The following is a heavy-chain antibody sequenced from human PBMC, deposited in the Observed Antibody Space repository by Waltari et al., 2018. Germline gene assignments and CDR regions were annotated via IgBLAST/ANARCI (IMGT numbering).Heavy chain of an antibody. Sequence: QVQLVQSGAEVKKPGSSVKVSCKASGGTFSSYAISWVRQAPGQGLEWMGGIIPIVGTANYAQKFQGRVTITADESTSTAYMELSSLRSEDTAVYYCARGAVDILTGYLGYGMDVWGQGTTVTVSS. J-gene: IGHJ6*02. V-gene: IGHV1-69*13. CDR2: IIPIVGTA. D-gene: IGHD3-9*01. CDR3: ARGAVDILTGYLGYGMDV. CDR1: GGTFSSYA.